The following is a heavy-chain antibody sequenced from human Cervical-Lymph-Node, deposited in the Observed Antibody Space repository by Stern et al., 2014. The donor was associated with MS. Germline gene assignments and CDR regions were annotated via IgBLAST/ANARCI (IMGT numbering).Heavy chain of an antibody. J-gene: IGHJ6*02. Sequence: VQLVESGPGLVKPSETLSLTCTVSGGSISSYYWSWIRQPPGKGLEWIGYIYYSGSTNYNPSLKSRVTISVDTSKNQFSLKLSSVTAADTAVYYCARYYYYYGIDVWGQGTTVTVSS. CDR1: GGSISSYY. CDR3: ARYYYYYGIDV. CDR2: IYYSGST. V-gene: IGHV4-59*01.